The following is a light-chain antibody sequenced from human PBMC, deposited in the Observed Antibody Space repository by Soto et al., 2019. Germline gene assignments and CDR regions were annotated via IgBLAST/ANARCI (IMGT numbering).Light chain of an antibody. J-gene: IGLJ1*01. CDR1: SSNIGSNT. CDR3: AAWDDSLNGYV. V-gene: IGLV1-44*01. CDR2: SNN. Sequence: QSVLTQPRSASGTPGQRVTISCSGSSSNIGSNTVNWYQQLPGTAPKLLIYSNNQRPSGVPGRFSGSKSGTSASLAISGLQSEDEADYYCAAWDDSLNGYVFGTGTKLTVL.